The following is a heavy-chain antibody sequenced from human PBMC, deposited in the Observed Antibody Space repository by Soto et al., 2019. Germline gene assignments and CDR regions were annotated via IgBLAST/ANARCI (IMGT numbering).Heavy chain of an antibody. CDR3: ARESIAARHAWFDP. CDR2: TYYRSKWYN. Sequence: PSQTLSLPCAISGDSGSSNSAAWNWIRESPSRGLEWLGRTYYRSKWYNAYAVSVKSRITINPDTSKNQFSLQLNPVTPEDTAVYYCARESIAARHAWFDPWGQGTLVTVSS. CDR1: GDSGSSNSAA. V-gene: IGHV6-1*01. J-gene: IGHJ5*02. D-gene: IGHD6-6*01.